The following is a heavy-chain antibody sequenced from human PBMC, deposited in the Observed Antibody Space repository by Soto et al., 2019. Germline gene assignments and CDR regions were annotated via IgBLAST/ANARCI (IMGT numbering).Heavy chain of an antibody. Sequence: EVQLVESGGGLVKPGGSLRLSCAASGFAFGTYTMTWVRQAPGKGLEWVSSISSGSGYIYYIDSLKGRFTISRDNTKNSLFLRMNSLRAEDTAVYYCARDRPYGDHAPDSWGQGTLVTVSS. J-gene: IGHJ4*02. CDR2: ISSGSGYI. V-gene: IGHV3-21*01. CDR1: GFAFGTYT. D-gene: IGHD4-17*01. CDR3: ARDRPYGDHAPDS.